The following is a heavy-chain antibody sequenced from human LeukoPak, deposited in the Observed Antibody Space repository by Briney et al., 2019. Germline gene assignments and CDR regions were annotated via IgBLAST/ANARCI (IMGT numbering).Heavy chain of an antibody. D-gene: IGHD3-22*01. CDR2: ISYDGSNK. J-gene: IGHJ1*01. CDR3: ARGSSGYVEYFQH. CDR1: GFTFSSYA. V-gene: IGHV3-30*14. Sequence: GGSLRLSCAASGFTFSSYAMHWVRQAPGKGLEWVAVISYDGSNKYYADSVKGRFTISRDNSKNTLYLQMNSLRAEDTAVYYCARGSSGYVEYFQHWGQGTLVTVSS.